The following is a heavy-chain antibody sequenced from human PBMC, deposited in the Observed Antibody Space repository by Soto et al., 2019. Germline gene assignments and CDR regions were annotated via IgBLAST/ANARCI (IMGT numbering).Heavy chain of an antibody. V-gene: IGHV1-18*01. D-gene: IGHD3-22*01. CDR1: GYTFTSYG. CDR2: ISAYNGNT. Sequence: ASVKVSCKASGYTFTSYGISWVRQAPGQGLEWMGWISAYNGNTNYAQKLQGRVTMTTDTSTSAAYMELRSLRSDDTAVYYCARAYYYDSSGPLTFDIWGQGTMVTVSS. J-gene: IGHJ3*02. CDR3: ARAYYYDSSGPLTFDI.